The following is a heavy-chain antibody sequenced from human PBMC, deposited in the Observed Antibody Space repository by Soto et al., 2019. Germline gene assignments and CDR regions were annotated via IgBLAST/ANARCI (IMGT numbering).Heavy chain of an antibody. D-gene: IGHD1-1*01. J-gene: IGHJ6*02. CDR2: ISYDGSNK. CDR3: AREGWNDLYYYGMDV. Sequence: QVQLVESGGGVVQPGRSLRLSCAASGFTFSSYAMHWVRQAPGKGLEWVAVISYDGSNKYYADSVKGRFTISRDNSKNTLYLQMNSLRAADTAVYYCAREGWNDLYYYGMDVWGQGTTVTVSS. V-gene: IGHV3-30-3*01. CDR1: GFTFSSYA.